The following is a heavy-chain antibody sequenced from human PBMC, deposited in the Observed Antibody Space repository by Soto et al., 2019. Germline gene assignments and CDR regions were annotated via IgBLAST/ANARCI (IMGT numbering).Heavy chain of an antibody. CDR1: GGSISSGDYY. CDR2: IYYSGST. J-gene: IGHJ4*02. D-gene: IGHD5-18*01. Sequence: SETLSLTCTVSGGSISSGDYYWSWIRQPPGKGLEWIGYIYYSGSTYYNPSLKSRVTISVDTSKNQFSLKLSSVTAADTAVYYCARGDSYGYSYFDYWGQGTLVTVSS. V-gene: IGHV4-30-4*02. CDR3: ARGDSYGYSYFDY.